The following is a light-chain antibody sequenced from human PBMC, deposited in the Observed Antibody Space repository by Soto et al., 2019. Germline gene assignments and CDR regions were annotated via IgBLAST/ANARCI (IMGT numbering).Light chain of an antibody. V-gene: IGLV1-44*01. Sequence: QAVVTQPPSASGTPGQRVTISCSGSSSNIGSNIVNWYQQLPGTAPKLLIYSNNQRPSGVPARFSGSKSGTSASLAISGLQSEDEADYHCAAWDDSLNGVVFGGGTQLTVL. J-gene: IGLJ2*01. CDR3: AAWDDSLNGVV. CDR1: SSNIGSNI. CDR2: SNN.